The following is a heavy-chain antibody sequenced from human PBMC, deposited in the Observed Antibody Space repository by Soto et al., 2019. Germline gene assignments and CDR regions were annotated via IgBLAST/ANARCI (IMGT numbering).Heavy chain of an antibody. CDR2: IYYSGST. CDR3: ARRSSSSWFGELFDY. D-gene: IGHD3-10*01. Sequence: SETLSLTCTVSGGSISSSSYYWGWIRQPPGKGLEWIGSIYYSGSTYYNPSLKSRVTISVDTSKNQFSLKLSSVTAADTAVYYCARRSSSSWFGELFDYWGQGTLVTVSS. J-gene: IGHJ4*02. CDR1: GGSISSSSYY. V-gene: IGHV4-39*01.